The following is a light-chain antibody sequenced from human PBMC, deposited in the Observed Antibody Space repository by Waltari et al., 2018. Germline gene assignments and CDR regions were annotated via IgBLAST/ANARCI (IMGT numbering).Light chain of an antibody. Sequence: QSVLAPPPSASGTPGQGVTISCSGSSSNIGGNGVSWYQQLPGTAPKLLIHTNDQRPSGVPDRFSASKSGTSASLAISGLQSEDEAHYFCAAWDDALNGRVFGGGTKVTVL. V-gene: IGLV1-44*01. CDR2: TND. CDR3: AAWDDALNGRV. CDR1: SSNIGGNG. J-gene: IGLJ3*02.